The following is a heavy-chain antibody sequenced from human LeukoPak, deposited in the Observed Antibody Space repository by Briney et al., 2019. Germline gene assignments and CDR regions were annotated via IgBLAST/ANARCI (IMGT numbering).Heavy chain of an antibody. J-gene: IGHJ4*02. CDR2: IIPILGIA. V-gene: IGHV1-69*04. CDR1: GGTFSSYA. CDR3: AREQFGELRIIDY. Sequence: SVKVSCKASGGTFSSYAISWVRQAPGQGLEWMGRIIPILGIANYAQKFQGRVTITADKSTSTAYMELSSLRSEDTAVYYCAREQFGELRIIDYWGQGTLVTVSS. D-gene: IGHD1-26*01.